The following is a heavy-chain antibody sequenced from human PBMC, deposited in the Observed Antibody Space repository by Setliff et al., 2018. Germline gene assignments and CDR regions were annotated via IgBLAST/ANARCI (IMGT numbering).Heavy chain of an antibody. V-gene: IGHV1-69*05. CDR3: ARGPRNVVVVAATPSYFDY. J-gene: IGHJ4*02. Sequence: SVKVSCKASGGTFSSYAISWVRQAPGQGLEWMGGIIPIFGTANYAQKFQGRVTITTDESTSTAYMGLSSLRSEDTAVYYCARGPRNVVVVAATPSYFDYWGQGTLVTVSS. CDR1: GGTFSSYA. CDR2: IIPIFGTA. D-gene: IGHD2-15*01.